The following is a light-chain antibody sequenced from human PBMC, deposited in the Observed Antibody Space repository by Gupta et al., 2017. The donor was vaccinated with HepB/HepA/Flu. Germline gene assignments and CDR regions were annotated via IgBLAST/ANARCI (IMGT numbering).Light chain of an antibody. Sequence: SALPQPASVSGVPGPSITISCTGTSSDFGAFNHVSWYQHHTCEAPNLLIYEVSSRNSTIAARFFGSKYATTAAVTTTGLQTEEEADYYWRSSTSTTNLVVFGGGTKVTVL. J-gene: IGLJ2*01. V-gene: IGLV2-14*01. CDR2: EVS. CDR3: RSSTSTTNLVV. CDR1: SSDFGAFNH.